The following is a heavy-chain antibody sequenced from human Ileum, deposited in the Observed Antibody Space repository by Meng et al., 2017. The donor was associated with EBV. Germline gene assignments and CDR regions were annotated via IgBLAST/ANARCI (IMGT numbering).Heavy chain of an antibody. V-gene: IGHV4-4*02. CDR2: IYHSGST. D-gene: IGHD2-8*01. CDR1: GDSITNNSW. CDR3: ARTGVGLAFDY. J-gene: IGHJ4*02. Sequence: QLRESRPGLVKASGTLSPTCGVSGDSITNNSWWTWVRQPPGKGLEWIGEIYHSGSTNYNPSLQSRATISVDMSKKQFSLKLRSVTAADTAVYYCARTGVGLAFDYWGLGTLVTVSS.